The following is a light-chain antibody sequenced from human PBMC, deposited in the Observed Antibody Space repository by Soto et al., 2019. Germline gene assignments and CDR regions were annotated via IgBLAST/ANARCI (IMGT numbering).Light chain of an antibody. Sequence: DIQMTQSPSAMSASVGDRVTITCRASQSISSGLAWYQQKPGKAPKVLIYDASSLQSGVPSRFSGSGSGTEFTLTISSLQPEDFAIYYCQQYNSYSPWTFGQGTKVEIK. CDR3: QQYNSYSPWT. CDR2: DAS. V-gene: IGKV1-5*01. CDR1: QSISSG. J-gene: IGKJ1*01.